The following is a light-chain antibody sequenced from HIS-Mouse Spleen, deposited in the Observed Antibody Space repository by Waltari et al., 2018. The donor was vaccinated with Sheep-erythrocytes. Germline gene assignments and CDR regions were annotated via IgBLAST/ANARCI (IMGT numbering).Light chain of an antibody. CDR2: DVS. CDR3: CSDAGSYTV. J-gene: IGLJ2*01. CDR1: SSDVGGYNY. V-gene: IGLV2-11*01. Sequence: QSALTQPRSVSGSPGQSVTISCTGTSSDVGGYNYVSWYQQHPGKAPKLMIYDVSKRPSVVPDCFSGSKSSNTASLTISGLQAEDESDYYCCSDAGSYTVFGGGTKLTVL.